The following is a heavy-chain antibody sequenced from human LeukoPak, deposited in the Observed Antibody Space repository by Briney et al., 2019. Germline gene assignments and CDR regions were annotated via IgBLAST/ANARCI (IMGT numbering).Heavy chain of an antibody. CDR2: ISAYNGAT. D-gene: IGHD1-1*01. Sequence: ASVKVSCKASGYTFTSYGISWVRQAPGQGLEWMGWISAYNGATNHAHKFQGRVTMTTDTPTTTAYMELRSLRSDDTAAYYCARQQLEWATIRNVGYYQYYYMDVWGKGTTVTVSS. CDR3: ARQQLEWATIRNVGYYQYYYMDV. CDR1: GYTFTSYG. V-gene: IGHV1-18*01. J-gene: IGHJ6*03.